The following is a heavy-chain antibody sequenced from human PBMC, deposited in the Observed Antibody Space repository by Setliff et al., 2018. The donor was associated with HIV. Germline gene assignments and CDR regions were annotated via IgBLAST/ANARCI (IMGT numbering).Heavy chain of an antibody. CDR2: ITYSWSA. D-gene: IGHD3-22*01. CDR1: GGSISSDYYY. Sequence: PSETLSLTCTVSGGSISSDYYYWNWIRQPPGKGLEWIGYITYSWSAYSHPSLKSRVTISIDTSNNKISLRLSSVTAADTAMYYCASLNYYDSSGYYPHWGQGTLVTVSS. V-gene: IGHV4-30-4*08. J-gene: IGHJ4*02. CDR3: ASLNYYDSSGYYPH.